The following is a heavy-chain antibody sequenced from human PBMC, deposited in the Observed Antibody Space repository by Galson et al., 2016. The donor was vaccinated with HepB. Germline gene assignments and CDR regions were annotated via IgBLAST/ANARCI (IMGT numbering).Heavy chain of an antibody. CDR3: ARKSDSSTFGGDY. CDR2: IYSGGST. J-gene: IGHJ4*02. V-gene: IGHV3-66*01. D-gene: IGHD6-13*01. CDR1: GFTVSSNY. Sequence: LRLSCAASGFTVSSNYMTWVRQSPGKRLEWVSVIYSGGSTYYADAVKGRFTISRDNSKNTLYLQMNSLRAEDTAVYYCARKSDSSTFGGDYWGQGTLVTVSS.